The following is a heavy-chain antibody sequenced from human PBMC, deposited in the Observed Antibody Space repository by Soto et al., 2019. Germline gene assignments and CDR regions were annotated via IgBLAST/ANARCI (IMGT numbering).Heavy chain of an antibody. J-gene: IGHJ6*02. CDR1: GYRFTSYW. Sequence: LGESLKISYKGSGYRFTSYWISWVRQMPGKGLEWMGRIDPSDSYTNYSPSFQGHVTISADKSISTAYLQWSSLKASDTAMYYCARITTRENYYYYGMDVWGQGTTVTVSS. V-gene: IGHV5-10-1*01. CDR3: ARITTRENYYYYGMDV. D-gene: IGHD3-22*01. CDR2: IDPSDSYT.